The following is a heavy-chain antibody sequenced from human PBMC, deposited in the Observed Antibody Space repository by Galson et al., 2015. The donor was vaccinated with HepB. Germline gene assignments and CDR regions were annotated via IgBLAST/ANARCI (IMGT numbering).Heavy chain of an antibody. Sequence: SLRLSCAASGFTFSSYGMHWVRQAPGEGLEWVALISYDGSNKYYVDSVKGRFTISRDISKNTLYLQMNSLRPEDTAVYYCAKDSFGSGSYYNDRLWDWGQGTLVIVSS. CDR1: GFTFSSYG. CDR2: ISYDGSNK. J-gene: IGHJ4*02. D-gene: IGHD3-10*01. CDR3: AKDSFGSGSYYNDRLWD. V-gene: IGHV3-30*18.